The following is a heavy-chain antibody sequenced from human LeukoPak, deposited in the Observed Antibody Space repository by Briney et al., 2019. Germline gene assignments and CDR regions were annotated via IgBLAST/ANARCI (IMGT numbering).Heavy chain of an antibody. CDR2: MTPNSGYT. CDR3: ARGRDGYNFGYFDL. V-gene: IGHV1-8*03. D-gene: IGHD5-24*01. Sequence: ASVKVSCKASGYTFTSYDINWVGQATGQGLEWMGWMTPNSGYTGYAQKFQGRVTITRNTSITTAYMELSSLRFEDTAVYYCARGRDGYNFGYFDLWGRGTLVTVSS. CDR1: GYTFTSYD. J-gene: IGHJ2*01.